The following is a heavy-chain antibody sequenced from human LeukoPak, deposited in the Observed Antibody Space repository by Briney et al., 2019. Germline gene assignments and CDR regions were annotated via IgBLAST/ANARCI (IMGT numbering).Heavy chain of an antibody. CDR2: IISSSGTT. CDR3: ARALGYSYGYVVDY. Sequence: GGSLRHSRAASGFIFSNYNMNWVRQAPGKGLESVSSIISSSGTTYYADSVKGRFTISGDNAKNSLYLQMNSLRAEDTAVYYCARALGYSYGYVVDYWGQGTLVTVSS. D-gene: IGHD5-18*01. V-gene: IGHV3-48*01. CDR1: GFIFSNYN. J-gene: IGHJ4*02.